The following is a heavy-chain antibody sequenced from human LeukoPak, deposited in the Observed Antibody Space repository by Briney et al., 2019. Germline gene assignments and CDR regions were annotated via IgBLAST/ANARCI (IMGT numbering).Heavy chain of an antibody. V-gene: IGHV3-74*01. Sequence: GGSLRLSCAASGFTFSSHWMHWVRQTPGKGLAWVSRINSGGISTNYADPVKGRFTISRDNAKNTLYLQMNSLRAEDTAVYYCARETYGDYAIDYWGQGTLVTVSS. CDR1: GFTFSSHW. D-gene: IGHD4-17*01. CDR3: ARETYGDYAIDY. J-gene: IGHJ4*02. CDR2: INSGGIST.